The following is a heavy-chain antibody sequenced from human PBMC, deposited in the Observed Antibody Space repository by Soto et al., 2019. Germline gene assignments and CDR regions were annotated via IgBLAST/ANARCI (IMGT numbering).Heavy chain of an antibody. CDR3: ARGPGGPDGPGDY. J-gene: IGHJ4*02. D-gene: IGHD2-15*01. Sequence: QVQLVQSGAEVKKPGASVKVSCKASGYTFTSYAMHWVRQAPGQRLEWMGWINAGNGNTKYSQKFQGRVTITRDTXPSTAYMELSSLRSEDTAVYYCARGPGGPDGPGDYWGQGTLVTVSS. CDR2: INAGNGNT. CDR1: GYTFTSYA. V-gene: IGHV1-3*01.